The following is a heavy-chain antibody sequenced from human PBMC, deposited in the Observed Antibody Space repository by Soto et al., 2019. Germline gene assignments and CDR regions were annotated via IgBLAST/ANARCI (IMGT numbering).Heavy chain of an antibody. D-gene: IGHD2-2*01. CDR3: ARGPDCDATSCYAYYFES. CDR2: IKQDGSDK. J-gene: IGHJ4*02. Sequence: GGSLRLSCTASGFRFSSYWMSWVRQAPGKGLEWVANIKQDGSDKHLVDPIRGRFTISRDNAKISLFLQMDNLRVEDTAVYYCARGPDCDATSCYAYYFESWGQGAPVTVSS. V-gene: IGHV3-7*03. CDR1: GFRFSSYW.